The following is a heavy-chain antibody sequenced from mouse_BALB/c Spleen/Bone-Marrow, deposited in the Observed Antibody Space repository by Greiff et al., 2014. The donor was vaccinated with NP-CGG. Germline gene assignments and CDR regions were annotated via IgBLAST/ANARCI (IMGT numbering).Heavy chain of an antibody. J-gene: IGHJ4*01. Sequence: EVKLVESGGGLVQPGGSLKLSCAASGFTFSSYTVSWVRLTPEKRLEWVAYISNGGGSTCYPDTVKGRFTISRDNAKNTLYLQMSSLKSEDTAMYCCTRQLGLRWAMDYWGQGTSVTVSS. CDR1: GFTFSSYT. CDR3: TRQLGLRWAMDY. V-gene: IGHV5-12-2*01. D-gene: IGHD3-1*01. CDR2: ISNGGGST.